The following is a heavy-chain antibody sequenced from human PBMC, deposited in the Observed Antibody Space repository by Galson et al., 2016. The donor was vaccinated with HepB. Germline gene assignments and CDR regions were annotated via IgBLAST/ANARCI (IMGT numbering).Heavy chain of an antibody. Sequence: TLSLTCAVYGDPISSGGYFWTWLRQLPGKGPEWLGYIHKGGNSYYNPSLKSRLSISLDTSKNLISLKLTSMTAADTAVYYCAREITNCNGTNCYGSFGYWGQGTLVTVSS. CDR2: IHKGGNS. CDR1: GDPISSGGYF. V-gene: IGHV4-31*11. J-gene: IGHJ4*02. CDR3: AREITNCNGTNCYGSFGY. D-gene: IGHD2-2*01.